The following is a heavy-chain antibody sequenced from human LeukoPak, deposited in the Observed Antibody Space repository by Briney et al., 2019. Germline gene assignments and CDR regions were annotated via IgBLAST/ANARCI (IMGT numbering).Heavy chain of an antibody. V-gene: IGHV3-66*02. CDR2: IYSGGST. J-gene: IGHJ4*02. Sequence: GGSLRLSCAASGFTVSSNYMNWVRQAPGKGLEWVSVIYSGGSTYYADSVKGRFTISRDNSKNTLYLQMNSLRAEDTAVYYCARAASWGRFDYWGQGTLVTVSS. CDR3: ARAASWGRFDY. CDR1: GFTVSSNY. D-gene: IGHD3-16*01.